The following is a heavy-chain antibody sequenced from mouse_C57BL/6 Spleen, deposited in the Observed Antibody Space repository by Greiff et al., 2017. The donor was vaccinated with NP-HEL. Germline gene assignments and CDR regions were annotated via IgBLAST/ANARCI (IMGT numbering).Heavy chain of an antibody. CDR2: INPNNGGT. J-gene: IGHJ2*01. Sequence: VQLQQSGPELVKPGASVKISCKASGYTFTDYYMNWVKQSHGKSLEWIGDINPNNGGTSYNQKFKGKATLTVDKSSSTAYMELRSLTSEDSAVYYCARWGDGVFDYWGQGTTLTVSS. CDR3: ARWGDGVFDY. V-gene: IGHV1-26*01. D-gene: IGHD3-3*01. CDR1: GYTFTDYY.